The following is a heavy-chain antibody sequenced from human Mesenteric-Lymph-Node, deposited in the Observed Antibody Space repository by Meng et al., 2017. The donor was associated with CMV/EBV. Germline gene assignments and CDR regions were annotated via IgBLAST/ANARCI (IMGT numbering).Heavy chain of an antibody. D-gene: IGHD2-15*01. Sequence: SETLSLTCTVSGGSMSPYYWSWIRQSPGKGLEWIGYIFYTGGTTYNPSLESRVTISIDTSKSQFSLRLTSVTAADTAMYYCARGRSSSPVGGTGYYHHGMDVWGQGTTVTVSS. V-gene: IGHV4-59*01. CDR3: ARGRSSSPVGGTGYYHHGMDV. CDR1: GGSMSPYY. CDR2: IFYTGGT. J-gene: IGHJ6*02.